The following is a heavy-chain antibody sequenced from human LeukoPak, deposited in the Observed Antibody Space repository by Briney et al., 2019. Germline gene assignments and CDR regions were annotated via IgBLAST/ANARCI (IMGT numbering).Heavy chain of an antibody. D-gene: IGHD5-18*01. CDR1: GYSFTSYW. Sequence: GESLKISCKGSGYSFTSYWIGWVRQMPGKGLEWMGIIYPGDSDTRYSPSFQGQVTISADKSISTAYLQWSSLKASDTAMYYCARHGGYSYGPYYYYYMDVWGKGTTVTVSS. J-gene: IGHJ6*03. CDR3: ARHGGYSYGPYYYYYMDV. V-gene: IGHV5-51*01. CDR2: IYPGDSDT.